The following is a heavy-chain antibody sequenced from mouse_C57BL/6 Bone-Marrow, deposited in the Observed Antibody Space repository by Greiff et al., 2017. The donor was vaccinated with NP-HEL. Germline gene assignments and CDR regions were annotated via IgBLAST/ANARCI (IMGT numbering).Heavy chain of an antibody. J-gene: IGHJ1*03. CDR3: ARDGSSLHWYFDV. V-gene: IGHV1-50*01. CDR1: GYTFTSYW. CDR2: IDPSDSYT. D-gene: IGHD1-1*01. Sequence: QVQLQKPGAELVKPGASVKLSCKASGYTFTSYWMQWVKQRPGQGLEWIGEIDPSDSYTNYNQKFKGTATLTVDTSSSTAYMQLSSLTSEDSAVYYCARDGSSLHWYFDVWGTGTTVTVSS.